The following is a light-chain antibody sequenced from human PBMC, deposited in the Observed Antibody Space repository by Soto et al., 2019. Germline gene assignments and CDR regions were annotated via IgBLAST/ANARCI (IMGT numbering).Light chain of an antibody. CDR1: SDGIASNY. V-gene: IGLV6-57*03. CDR3: QSFDSRTVI. CDR2: EGN. Sequence: NFMLTQPHSVSESPGKTVTISCTRYSDGIASNYVQWYQQRPGSAPTTVIYEGNQRPSGVPDRFSASIDSSANSASLTISGLKTEDEADYYCQSFDSRTVIFGGGTKVTVL. J-gene: IGLJ2*01.